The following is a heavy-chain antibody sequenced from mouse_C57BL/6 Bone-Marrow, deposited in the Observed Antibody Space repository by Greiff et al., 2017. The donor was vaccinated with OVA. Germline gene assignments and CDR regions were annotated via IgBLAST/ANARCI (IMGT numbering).Heavy chain of an antibody. V-gene: IGHV1-26*01. CDR3: AREGYAWFAY. Sequence: VQLQQSGPELVKPGASVKISCKASGYTFTDYYMNWVKQSHGKSLEWIGDINPKNGGTSYNQKFKGKATLTVDKSSSTAYMELRSLTSEDSAVYYCAREGYAWFAYWGQGTLVTVSA. CDR1: GYTFTDYY. CDR2: INPKNGGT. J-gene: IGHJ3*01.